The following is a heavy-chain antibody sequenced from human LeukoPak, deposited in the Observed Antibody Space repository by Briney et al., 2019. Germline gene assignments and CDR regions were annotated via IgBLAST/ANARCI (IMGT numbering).Heavy chain of an antibody. V-gene: IGHV3-7*01. J-gene: IGHJ4*02. CDR2: IKQDGSEK. Sequence: PGGSLRPSCAASGFTFSSYWMSWVRQAPGKGLEWVANIKQDGSEKYYVDSVKGRFTISRDNAKNSLYLQMNSLRAEDTAVYYCARDFFLNYDSSGGNDYWGQGTLVTVSS. CDR3: ARDFFLNYDSSGGNDY. CDR1: GFTFSSYW. D-gene: IGHD3-22*01.